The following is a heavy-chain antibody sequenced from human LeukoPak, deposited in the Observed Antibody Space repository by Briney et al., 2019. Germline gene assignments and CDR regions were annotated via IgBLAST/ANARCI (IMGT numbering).Heavy chain of an antibody. J-gene: IGHJ4*02. CDR2: ISPSSDTL. V-gene: IGHV3-48*04. CDR3: AKDGGFWSGYGPPYFDY. CDR1: GFTFSSYS. D-gene: IGHD3-3*01. Sequence: GGSLRLSCAASGFTFSSYSMNWVRQAPGKGPEWISYISPSSDTLKYADSVRGRFTISRDNAKNSLYLQVNSLRAEDTAVYYCAKDGGFWSGYGPPYFDYWGQGNLVTVYS.